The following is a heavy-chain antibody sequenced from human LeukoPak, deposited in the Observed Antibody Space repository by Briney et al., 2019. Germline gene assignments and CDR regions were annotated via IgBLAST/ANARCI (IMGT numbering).Heavy chain of an antibody. J-gene: IGHJ4*02. D-gene: IGHD6-19*01. CDR2: IYSGGST. CDR3: AREGPDYSSGSLGY. CDR1: GFTVSSNY. V-gene: IGHV3-53*01. Sequence: GGSLRLSCAASGFTVSSNYMSWVRQAPGKGLEWVSVIYSGGSTYYADSVKGRFTISRDNSKNTLYLQMNSLRAEDTAVYYCAREGPDYSSGSLGYWGQGTLVTVSS.